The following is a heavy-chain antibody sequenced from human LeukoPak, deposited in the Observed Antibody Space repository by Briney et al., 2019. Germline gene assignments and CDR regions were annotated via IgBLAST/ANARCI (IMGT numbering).Heavy chain of an antibody. V-gene: IGHV3-11*03. CDR1: GFTFSDYY. CDR3: ARLGPASSGWPESFDY. D-gene: IGHD6-19*01. CDR2: ISSSSSYT. J-gene: IGHJ4*02. Sequence: PGGSLRLSCAASGFTFSDYYMSWIRQAPGKGLEWVSYISSSSSYTNYADSVKGRFTISRDNAKNSLDLQMNSLRVEDTAVYYCARLGPASSGWPESFDYWGQGTLVTVSS.